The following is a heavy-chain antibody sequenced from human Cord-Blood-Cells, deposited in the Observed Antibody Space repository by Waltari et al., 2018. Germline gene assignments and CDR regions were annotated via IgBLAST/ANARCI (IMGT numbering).Heavy chain of an antibody. CDR3: AKGGRYSYGYNSYFDY. D-gene: IGHD5-18*01. CDR2: ISGSGGST. Sequence: EVQLLESGGGLVQPGGSLRLSRAASGFTFSSYAMSWVRQAPGKELEWVSAISGSGGSTYYADSVKGRFTISRDNSKNTLYLQMNSLRAEDTAVYYCAKGGRYSYGYNSYFDYWGQGTLVTVSS. J-gene: IGHJ4*02. V-gene: IGHV3-23*01. CDR1: GFTFSSYA.